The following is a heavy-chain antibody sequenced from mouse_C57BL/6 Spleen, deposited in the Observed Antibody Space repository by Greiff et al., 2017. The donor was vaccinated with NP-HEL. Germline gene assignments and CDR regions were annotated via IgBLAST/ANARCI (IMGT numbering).Heavy chain of an antibody. CDR2: IYPGDGDT. CDR1: GYAFSSSW. D-gene: IGHD2-10*01. J-gene: IGHJ4*01. V-gene: IGHV1-82*01. CDR3: ARSYYGNYGGAMDY. Sequence: VQLQQSGPELVKPGASVKISCKASGYAFSSSWMNWVKQRPGKGLEWIGRIYPGDGDTNYNGKFKGKATLTADKSSSTAYMQLSSLTSEDSAVYFCARSYYGNYGGAMDYWGQGTSVTVSS.